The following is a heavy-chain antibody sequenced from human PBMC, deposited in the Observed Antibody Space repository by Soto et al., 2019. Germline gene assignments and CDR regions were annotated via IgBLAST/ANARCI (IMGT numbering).Heavy chain of an antibody. Sequence: SETLSLTCTVSGGSISSYYWSWIRQPPGKGLEWIGYIYYSGSTNYNPSLKSRVTISVDTSKNQFSLKPSSVTAADTAVYYCTRVRRGSGSYFWFDPWGQGTLVTVSS. J-gene: IGHJ5*02. CDR2: IYYSGST. CDR3: TRVRRGSGSYFWFDP. V-gene: IGHV4-59*01. D-gene: IGHD3-10*01. CDR1: GGSISSYY.